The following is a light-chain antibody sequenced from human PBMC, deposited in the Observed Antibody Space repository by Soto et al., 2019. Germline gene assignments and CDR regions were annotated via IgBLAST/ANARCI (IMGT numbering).Light chain of an antibody. CDR2: TLS. CDR3: MQRMEFPLT. J-gene: IGKJ4*01. V-gene: IGKV2-40*01. CDR1: QSLLHSDGNTY. Sequence: DIEMTQTPLSLSVTPGQPASISCKSSQSLLHSDGNTYLDWYLQKPGQSPQVLIYTLSYRASGVPDRFSGSGSGTDFTLKISRVEAEDVGIYYCMQRMEFPLTFGGGTKVDIK.